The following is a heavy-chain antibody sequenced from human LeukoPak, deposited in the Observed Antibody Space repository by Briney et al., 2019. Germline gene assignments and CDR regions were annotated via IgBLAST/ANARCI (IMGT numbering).Heavy chain of an antibody. CDR1: GFTFSSYG. V-gene: IGHV3-33*01. CDR2: IWYDGSNK. Sequence: GGSLRLSCAASGFTFSSYGMHWVRQAPGKGLEWVAVIWYDGSNKYYADSVKGRFTISRDNTKNSLFLQMNSLRADDTAVYYCAREGEGRRGSDAFDIWGQGTMVTVSS. J-gene: IGHJ3*02. CDR3: AREGEGRRGSDAFDI.